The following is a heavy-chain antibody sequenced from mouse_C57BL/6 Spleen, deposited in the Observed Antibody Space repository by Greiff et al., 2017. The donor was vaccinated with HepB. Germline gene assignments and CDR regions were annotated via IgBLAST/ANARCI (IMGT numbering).Heavy chain of an antibody. V-gene: IGHV1-69*01. J-gene: IGHJ4*01. D-gene: IGHD1-1*01. CDR2: IDPSDSYT. CDR1: GYTFTSYW. Sequence: QVQLKQPGAELVMPGASVKLSCKASGYTFTSYWMHWVKQRPGQGLEWIGEIDPSDSYTNYNQKFKGKSTLTVDKSSSTAYMQLSSLTSEDSAVYYCARHYYGSSSHAMDYWGQGTSVTVSS. CDR3: ARHYYGSSSHAMDY.